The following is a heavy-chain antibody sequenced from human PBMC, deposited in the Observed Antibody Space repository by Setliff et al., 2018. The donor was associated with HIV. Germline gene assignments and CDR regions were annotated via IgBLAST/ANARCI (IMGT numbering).Heavy chain of an antibody. CDR3: ATLSNSWTGYFDS. V-gene: IGHV1-24*01. CDR2: FDPKDGET. D-gene: IGHD3-3*01. Sequence: ASVKVPCKASGYTFTSYAIHWVRQAPGQGLEWMGGFDPKDGETIYAQKLQGRVTMTEDTSTDIAYMDLGSLRSEDTAVYFCATLSNSWTGYFDSWGQGTLVTVSS. J-gene: IGHJ4*02. CDR1: GYTFTSYA.